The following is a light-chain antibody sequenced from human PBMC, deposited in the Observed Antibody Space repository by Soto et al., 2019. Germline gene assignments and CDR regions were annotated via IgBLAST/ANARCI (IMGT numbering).Light chain of an antibody. J-gene: IGLJ2*01. CDR1: NIGSKS. Sequence: SCELTQPPSVSVAPGKTARITCGGNNIGSKSVHWCQQKPGQAPVLVIYYDNDRPSGIPERFSGSNSGNTATLTISRVEAGDEADYYCQVWDTSSDHVVFGGGTKVTVL. V-gene: IGLV3-21*04. CDR2: YDN. CDR3: QVWDTSSDHVV.